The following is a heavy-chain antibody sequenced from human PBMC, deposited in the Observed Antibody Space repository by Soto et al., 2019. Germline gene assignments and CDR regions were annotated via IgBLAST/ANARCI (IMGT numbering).Heavy chain of an antibody. CDR2: IYYTGST. J-gene: IGHJ6*02. Sequence: QVQLQESGPGQVKPSETLSLTCTVSGGSISSYYWSWFRQPPGGGLEWIGYIYYTGSTSYSPSLKGPATISVDTSKNQISLMLSSVTAADTAVDYCARHPPYWVGMDVWGQGTTVTVSS. CDR3: ARHPPYWVGMDV. CDR1: GGSISSYY. V-gene: IGHV4-59*08. D-gene: IGHD2-15*01.